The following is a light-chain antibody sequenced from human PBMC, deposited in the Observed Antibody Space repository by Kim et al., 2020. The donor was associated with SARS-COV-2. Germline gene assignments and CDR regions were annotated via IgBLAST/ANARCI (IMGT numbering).Light chain of an antibody. CDR2: DVS. V-gene: IGLV2-14*03. CDR3: SSYTSSITLV. J-gene: IGLJ2*01. CDR1: SSDVGGYNY. Sequence: GQMITISCTGTSSDVGGYNYVSWYQRHPGKAPKLMIYDVSNRPSGVSNRFSGSKSGNTASLTISGLQPEDEADYFCSSYTSSITLVFGGGTKVTVL.